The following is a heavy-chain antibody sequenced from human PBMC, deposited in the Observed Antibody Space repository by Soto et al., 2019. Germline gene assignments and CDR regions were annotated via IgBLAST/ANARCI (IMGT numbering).Heavy chain of an antibody. D-gene: IGHD3-3*01. Sequence: GGSLRLSCAASGFTFSNYWMSWVRQAPGKGLEWVANIKQDGSEKYYVDSVKGRFSISRDNAKNSLYLQMNSLRAEDTAVYFCARMENYDFWSGYYTWIYWGQGILVTVSS. V-gene: IGHV3-7*01. CDR2: IKQDGSEK. CDR1: GFTFSNYW. J-gene: IGHJ4*02. CDR3: ARMENYDFWSGYYTWIY.